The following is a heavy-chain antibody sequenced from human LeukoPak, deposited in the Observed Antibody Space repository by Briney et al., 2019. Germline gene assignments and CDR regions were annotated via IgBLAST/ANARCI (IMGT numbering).Heavy chain of an antibody. Sequence: ASVKVSCKASGYTFTGYYMHWVRQAPGQGLEWMGWINPNSGGTNYAQKFQGRVTMTTDTSTSTAYMELRSLRSDDTAVYYCARGNYDYSNVGLFDYWGQGTLVTVSS. CDR3: ARGNYDYSNVGLFDY. CDR1: GYTFTGYY. CDR2: INPNSGGT. D-gene: IGHD4-11*01. J-gene: IGHJ4*02. V-gene: IGHV1-2*02.